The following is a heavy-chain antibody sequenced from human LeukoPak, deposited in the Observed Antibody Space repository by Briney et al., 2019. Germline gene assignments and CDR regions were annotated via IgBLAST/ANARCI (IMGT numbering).Heavy chain of an antibody. D-gene: IGHD6-13*01. Sequence: GASVKVSCKASGYTFTTYAMNWVRQAPGQGLEWMGWINTNTGNPTFAQGFTGRFVFSLDTSVSTAFLQISSLKAEDTAVYYCARGNPLTSRGQLVLNSPVDYWGQGTLVTVSS. CDR2: INTNTGNP. CDR3: ARGNPLTSRGQLVLNSPVDY. CDR1: GYTFTTYA. V-gene: IGHV7-4-1*02. J-gene: IGHJ4*02.